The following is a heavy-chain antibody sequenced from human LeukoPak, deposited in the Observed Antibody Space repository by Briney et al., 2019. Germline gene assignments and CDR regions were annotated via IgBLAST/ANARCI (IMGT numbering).Heavy chain of an antibody. D-gene: IGHD3-16*01. CDR2: IYPGDSDT. J-gene: IGHJ4*02. CDR3: ARRGTETRAEFDY. CDR1: GYSFTTYW. Sequence: GESLKISCKGSGYSFTTYWIGWVRQMPGKGLDWMGIIYPGDSDTRYSPSFQGQVTISADRSISTAYLQWSSLKASDTAMYYCARRGTETRAEFDYWGQGTLVTVSS. V-gene: IGHV5-51*01.